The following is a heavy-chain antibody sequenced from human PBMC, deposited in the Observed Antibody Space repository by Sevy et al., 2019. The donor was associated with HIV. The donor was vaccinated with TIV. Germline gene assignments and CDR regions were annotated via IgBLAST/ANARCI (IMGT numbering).Heavy chain of an antibody. J-gene: IGHJ6*02. CDR1: GYTFTTD. V-gene: IGHV1-46*01. CDR2: INPRGGRT. CDR3: ARNWGREGAYCSGGSCPYSNGMDV. D-gene: IGHD2-15*01. Sequence: ASVKVSCKASGYTFTTDIHWVRQAPGQGLEWMGNINPRGGRTSYAQKFYGRVTMTRDTSTYTVYMELSSLRSEDTAVYYCARNWGREGAYCSGGSCPYSNGMDVWGQGTTVTVSS.